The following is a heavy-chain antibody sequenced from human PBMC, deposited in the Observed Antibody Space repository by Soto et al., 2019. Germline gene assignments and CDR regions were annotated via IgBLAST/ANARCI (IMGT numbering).Heavy chain of an antibody. D-gene: IGHD5-12*01. CDR1: GYTFTNYY. J-gene: IGHJ6*02. V-gene: IGHV1-69*13. Sequence: SVKVSCKASGYTFTNYYIHWVRQAPGQGLEWMGGIIPIFGTANYAQKFQGRVTITADESTSTAYMELSSLRSEDTAVYYCARVLRPPEMATIGPYYYYGMDVWGQGTTVTVSS. CDR2: IIPIFGTA. CDR3: ARVLRPPEMATIGPYYYYGMDV.